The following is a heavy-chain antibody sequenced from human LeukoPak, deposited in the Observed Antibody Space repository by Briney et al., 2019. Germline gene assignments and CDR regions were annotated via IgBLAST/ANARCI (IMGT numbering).Heavy chain of an antibody. Sequence: PGGSLRLSCAASGFTFSSYSMNWVRQAPGKGLEWVSYISSSSSTIYYADSVRGRFTISRDNAKNSLYLHMNSLRAEDTAVYYCARADNSGYYVYWGQGTLVTVSS. V-gene: IGHV3-48*04. D-gene: IGHD3-22*01. CDR2: ISSSSSTI. J-gene: IGHJ4*02. CDR3: ARADNSGYYVY. CDR1: GFTFSSYS.